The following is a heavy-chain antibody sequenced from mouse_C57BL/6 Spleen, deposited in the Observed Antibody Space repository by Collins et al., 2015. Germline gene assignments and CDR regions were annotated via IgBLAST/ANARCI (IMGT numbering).Heavy chain of an antibody. CDR3: AYGSSSYFDY. D-gene: IGHD1-1*01. V-gene: IGHV1-61*01. CDR2: IYPSHSET. J-gene: IGHJ2*01. Sequence: QVQLQQPGAELVRPGSSVKLSCKASGYTFTNYWMDWVKQRPGQGLEWIGNIYPSHSETHYNQKFKDKATLTVDKSSSTAFMQLSSLTSEDSAVYYCAYGSSSYFDYWGQGTTLTVSS. CDR1: GYTFTNYW.